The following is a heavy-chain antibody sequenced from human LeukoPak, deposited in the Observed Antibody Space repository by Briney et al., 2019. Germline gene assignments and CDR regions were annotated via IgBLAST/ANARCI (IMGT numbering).Heavy chain of an antibody. V-gene: IGHV4-34*01. CDR2: GSESGGT. CDR3: ARNFDY. Sequence: SETLSLTCAVYGGSLNGHYWSWIRQPPGKGLEWIGEGSESGGTKFNPSLKSRVTISADTSKNQFSLKLNSVTAADTAVYYCARNFDYWGQGTLVTVSS. CDR1: GGSLNGHY. J-gene: IGHJ4*02.